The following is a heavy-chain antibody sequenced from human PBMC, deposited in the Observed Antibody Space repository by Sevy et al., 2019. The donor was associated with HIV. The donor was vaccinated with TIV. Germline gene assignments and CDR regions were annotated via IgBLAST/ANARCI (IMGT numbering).Heavy chain of an antibody. CDR2: IIPIFGTA. D-gene: IGHD6-13*01. J-gene: IGHJ6*03. Sequence: ASVKVSCKASGGTFSSYAISWVRQAPGRGLEWMGGIIPIFGTANYAQKFQGRVTITADKSTSTAYMELSSLRSEDTAVYYCARDGIAAGSYYYMDVWGKGTTVTVSS. CDR3: ARDGIAAGSYYYMDV. CDR1: GGTFSSYA. V-gene: IGHV1-69*06.